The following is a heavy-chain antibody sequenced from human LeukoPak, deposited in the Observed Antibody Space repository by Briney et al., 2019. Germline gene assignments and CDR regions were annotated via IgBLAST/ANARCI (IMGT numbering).Heavy chain of an antibody. CDR2: IYPGDSDT. V-gene: IGHV5-51*01. J-gene: IGHJ3*02. Sequence: GESLKISCQGSGYSFTSYWTGWVRQMPGKGLEWMGIIYPGDSDTRYSPSFQGQVTISADKSISTAYLQWSSLKASDTAMYYCARQGALAMYAFDIWGQGTMVTVSS. CDR1: GYSFTSYW. D-gene: IGHD3-3*02. CDR3: ARQGALAMYAFDI.